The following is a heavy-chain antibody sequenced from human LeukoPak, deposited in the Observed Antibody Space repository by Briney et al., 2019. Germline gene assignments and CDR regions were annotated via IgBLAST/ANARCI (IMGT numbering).Heavy chain of an antibody. Sequence: GASVKVSCKASGYTFTSYDFNWVRQATGQGPEWMGWMNPNSGNTGYAQKFQGRVTMTRDTSISTAYMELSSLRSEDTAVYYRARAPRNWGFDYWGQGTLVTVSS. CDR2: MNPNSGNT. CDR1: GYTFTSYD. V-gene: IGHV1-8*01. CDR3: ARAPRNWGFDY. D-gene: IGHD7-27*01. J-gene: IGHJ4*02.